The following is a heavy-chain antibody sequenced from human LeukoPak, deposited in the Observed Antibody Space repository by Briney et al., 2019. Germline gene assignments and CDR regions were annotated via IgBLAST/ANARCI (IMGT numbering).Heavy chain of an antibody. CDR2: IIPILGIA. V-gene: IGHV1-69*04. CDR3: AREDYYDSSGYYSNWFDP. CDR1: GGTFSSYA. D-gene: IGHD3-22*01. Sequence: ASVKVSCKASGGTFSSYAISWVRQAPGQGLEWMGRIIPILGIANYAQKFQGRVTITADKSTSTAYMELSSLRSDDTAVYYCAREDYYDSSGYYSNWFDPWGQGTLVTVSS. J-gene: IGHJ5*02.